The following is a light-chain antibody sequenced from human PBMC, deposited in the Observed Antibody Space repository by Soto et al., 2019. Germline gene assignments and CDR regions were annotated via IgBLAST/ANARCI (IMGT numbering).Light chain of an antibody. J-gene: IGKJ1*01. CDR3: QHYNSYSRA. CDR2: DAS. Sequence: DIQMTQSPSTLSPSVGDRVTMTCRASEFISDWLAWYQQKPGQAPKLLIYDASTLDSGVPGRFSGSGVGTHFTLTISGLQPEDFATYHCQHYNSYSRAFGQGTKVDIK. V-gene: IGKV1-5*01. CDR1: EFISDW.